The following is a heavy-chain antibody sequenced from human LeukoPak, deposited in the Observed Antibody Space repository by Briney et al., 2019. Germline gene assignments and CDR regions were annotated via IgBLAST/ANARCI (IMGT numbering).Heavy chain of an antibody. J-gene: IGHJ4*02. CDR3: AGFTYYYDSSGYRFDY. Sequence: SETLSLTCAVYGGSFSGYYWSWIRKPPGKGLEWIGEINHSGSTYYNPSLKSRVTISVDTSKNQFSLKLSSVTAADTAVYYCAGFTYYYDSSGYRFDYWGQGTLVTVSS. CDR1: GGSFSGYY. D-gene: IGHD3-22*01. V-gene: IGHV4-34*01. CDR2: INHSGST.